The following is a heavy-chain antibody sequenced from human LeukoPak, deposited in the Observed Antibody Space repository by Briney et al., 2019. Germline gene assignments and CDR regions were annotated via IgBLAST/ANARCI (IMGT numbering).Heavy chain of an antibody. CDR3: ARRGYCSSTSCYAFDY. CDR2: IYPGDSDT. J-gene: IGHJ4*02. CDR1: GYXFTSYW. Sequence: GESLKISCNGSGYXFTSYWIGWVRQMPGKGLEWMGIIYPGDSDTRYSPSFQGQVTISADKSISTAYLQWSSLKASDTAMYYCARRGYCSSTSCYAFDYWGQGTLVTVSS. D-gene: IGHD2-2*03. V-gene: IGHV5-51*01.